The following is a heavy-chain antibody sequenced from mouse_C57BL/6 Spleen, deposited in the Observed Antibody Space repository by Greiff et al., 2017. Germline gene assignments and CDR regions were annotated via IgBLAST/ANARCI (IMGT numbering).Heavy chain of an antibody. J-gene: IGHJ4*01. V-gene: IGHV1-20*01. CDR2: INPYNGDT. Sequence: EVQLQQSGAELVKPGASVKMSCKASGYSFTGYFMNWVMQSPGKGLEWIGRINPYNGDTFYNQKFKGKATLTVDKSSSTAYMELRSLTSEVSAVYYCARRTITTVVYYAMDYWGQGTSVTVAS. CDR3: ARRTITTVVYYAMDY. D-gene: IGHD1-1*01. CDR1: GYSFTGYF.